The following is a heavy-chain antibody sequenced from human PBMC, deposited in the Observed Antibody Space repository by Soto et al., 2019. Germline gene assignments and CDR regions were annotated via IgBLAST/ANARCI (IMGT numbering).Heavy chain of an antibody. Sequence: GASVKVSCKASGGTFSSYAISWVRQAPGQGLEWMGGIIPIFGTANYAQTFQGRVTITADESTSTAYMELSSLRSEDTAVYYCARVLIRGKNVLRLLEWPHGMDVWGQETTVTVSS. V-gene: IGHV1-69*13. D-gene: IGHD3-3*01. CDR2: IIPIFGTA. CDR3: ARVLIRGKNVLRLLEWPHGMDV. J-gene: IGHJ6*02. CDR1: GGTFSSYA.